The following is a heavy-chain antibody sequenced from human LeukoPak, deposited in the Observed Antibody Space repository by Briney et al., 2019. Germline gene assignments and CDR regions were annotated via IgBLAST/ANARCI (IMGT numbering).Heavy chain of an antibody. Sequence: GGSLRLSCAASGFTFSSYSMNWVRQAPGKGLEWVSSISSSSSYIYYADSVKGRFTISRDNAKNSLYVQMSSLRAEDTAVYYCARDVTGATGHFDYWGQGTLVTVSS. CDR2: ISSSSSYI. CDR3: ARDVTGATGHFDY. J-gene: IGHJ4*02. D-gene: IGHD1-26*01. CDR1: GFTFSSYS. V-gene: IGHV3-21*01.